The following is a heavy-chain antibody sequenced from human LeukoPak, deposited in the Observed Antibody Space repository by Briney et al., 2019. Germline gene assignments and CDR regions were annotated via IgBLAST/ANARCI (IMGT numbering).Heavy chain of an antibody. CDR2: IYHSGST. CDR1: GGSFSGYY. V-gene: IGHV4-34*01. Sequence: SETLSLTCAVYGGSFSGYYWSWIRQPPGKGLEWIGYIYHSGSTYYNPSLKSRVTISVDRSKNQFSLKLSSVTAADTAVYYCATVDTAVGDAFDIWGQGTMVTVSS. CDR3: ATVDTAVGDAFDI. J-gene: IGHJ3*02. D-gene: IGHD5-18*01.